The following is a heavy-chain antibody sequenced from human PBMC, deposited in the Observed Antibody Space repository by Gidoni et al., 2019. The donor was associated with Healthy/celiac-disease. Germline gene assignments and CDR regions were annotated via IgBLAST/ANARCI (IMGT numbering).Heavy chain of an antibody. D-gene: IGHD6-19*01. CDR1: GGSISSSSYY. CDR3: ARLNREQWLAVDY. J-gene: IGHJ4*02. Sequence: QLQLQESGPGLVKPSETLSLTCTVPGGSISSSSYYWGWIRQPPGKGLEWIVSIYYSGGTYYNPSLKSRVTISVDTSKNQFSLKLSSVTAADTAVYYCARLNREQWLAVDYWGQGTLVTVSS. CDR2: IYYSGGT. V-gene: IGHV4-39*01.